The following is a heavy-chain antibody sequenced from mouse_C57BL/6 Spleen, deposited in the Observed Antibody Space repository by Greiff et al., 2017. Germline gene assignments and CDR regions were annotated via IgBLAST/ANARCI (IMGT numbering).Heavy chain of an antibody. D-gene: IGHD3-2*01. V-gene: IGHV5-9*01. CDR1: GFTFSSYT. CDR2: ISGGGGNT. CDR3: ASQTASYAMDY. Sequence: EVNVVESGGGLVKPGGSLKLSCAASGFTFSSYTMSWVRQTPEKRLEWVATISGGGGNTYYPDSVKGRFTISRDDAKNTLYLQMSSLRSEDTALYYCASQTASYAMDYWGQGTSVTVSS. J-gene: IGHJ4*01.